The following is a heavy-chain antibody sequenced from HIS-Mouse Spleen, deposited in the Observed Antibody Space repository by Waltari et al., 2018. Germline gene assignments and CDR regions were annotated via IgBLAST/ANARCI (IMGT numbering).Heavy chain of an antibody. Sequence: QVQLQQWGAGLLKPSETLSLTCAAYGGSFSGYYWRASRQTPGKGLEWIGEINHSGSTNYNPSLKSRVTISVDTSKNQFSLKLSSVTAADTAVYYCAREVGGGNLGRYFQHWGQGTLVTVSS. CDR1: GGSFSGYY. D-gene: IGHD2-21*02. V-gene: IGHV4-34*01. CDR2: INHSGST. CDR3: AREVGGGNLGRYFQH. J-gene: IGHJ1*01.